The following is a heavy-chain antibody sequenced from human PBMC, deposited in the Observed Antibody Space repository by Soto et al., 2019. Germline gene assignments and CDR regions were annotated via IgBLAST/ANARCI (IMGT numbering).Heavy chain of an antibody. J-gene: IGHJ4*02. CDR1: GGSISSYY. CDR3: ARGHYESSGYYKGPGY. V-gene: IGHV4-59*01. D-gene: IGHD3-22*01. Sequence: SETLSLTCTVSGGSISSYYWGWIRQPPGKGLGWIGYVYFSGSTNYNPSLKSRVTISVDTSKNQFSLKLSSVTAADTDVYYCARGHYESSGYYKGPGYWGQGTLVTVSS. CDR2: VYFSGST.